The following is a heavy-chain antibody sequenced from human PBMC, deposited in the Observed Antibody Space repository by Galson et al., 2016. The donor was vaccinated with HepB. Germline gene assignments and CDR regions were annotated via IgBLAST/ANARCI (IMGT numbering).Heavy chain of an antibody. D-gene: IGHD1-26*01. CDR1: GFTFGNYW. CDR2: INSDGSSI. CDR3: GRGSYGSWGSVWY. Sequence: SLRLSCAASGFTFGNYWMHWVRQAPGKGLVWVSRINSDGSSISYGDSVKGRFTISRDNAKNTLYMQMNSLRAEDTAVYYCGRGSYGSWGSVWYWGQGTPVTGSS. V-gene: IGHV3-74*01. J-gene: IGHJ4*02.